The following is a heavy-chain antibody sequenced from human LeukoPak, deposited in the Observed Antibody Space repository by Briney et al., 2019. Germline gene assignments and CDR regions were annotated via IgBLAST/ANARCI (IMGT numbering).Heavy chain of an antibody. D-gene: IGHD2-15*01. CDR3: AREDRSDRWSSNWFDP. CDR1: GGSISIYF. Sequence: SETLSLTCTVSGGSISIYFYSWIRQSPGKGLEWIGYSNYSGSTNYNPSLKSRVTISVDRSKNQFSLKVKSVTAADTAVYYCAREDRSDRWSSNWFDPWGLGTLVTVSS. CDR2: SNYSGST. V-gene: IGHV4-59*01. J-gene: IGHJ5*02.